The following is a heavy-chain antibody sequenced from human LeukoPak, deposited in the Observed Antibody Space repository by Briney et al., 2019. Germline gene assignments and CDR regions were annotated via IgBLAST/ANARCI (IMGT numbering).Heavy chain of an antibody. CDR2: ISSSGTTI. D-gene: IGHD4-17*01. Sequence: PGGSLRLSCAASGFTFSSYEMNWVRQAPGKGLEWLSYISSSGTTIKYADSVKGRFTISRDNAKNSLYLQASSLRAEDTAVYYCARIMITVTTSDYWGQGTLVTVSS. CDR1: GFTFSSYE. CDR3: ARIMITVTTSDY. V-gene: IGHV3-48*03. J-gene: IGHJ4*02.